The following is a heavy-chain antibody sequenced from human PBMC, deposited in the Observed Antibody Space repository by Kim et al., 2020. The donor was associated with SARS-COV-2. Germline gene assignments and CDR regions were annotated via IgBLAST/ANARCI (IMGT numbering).Heavy chain of an antibody. D-gene: IGHD6-13*01. Sequence: GGSLRLSCSVFGFSFSHYGMYWVRQAPGKGLEYVSAISTDGRETFYTDSVKGRFTISRDNSKNTLYLQMTSLRPEDTALYYCVRTSRSWPRDFYYWGQG. J-gene: IGHJ4*02. CDR2: ISTDGRET. CDR3: VRTSRSWPRDFYY. V-gene: IGHV3-64*04. CDR1: GFSFSHYG.